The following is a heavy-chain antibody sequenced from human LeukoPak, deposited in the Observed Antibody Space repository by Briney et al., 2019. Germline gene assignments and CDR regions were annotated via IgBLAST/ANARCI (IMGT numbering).Heavy chain of an antibody. CDR2: IYPGDSDT. J-gene: IGHJ3*02. CDR1: GYSFTSYW. D-gene: IGHD4-17*01. V-gene: IGHV5-51*01. Sequence: GESLKISCKGSGYSFTSYWIGWVRQMPGKGLEWMGIIYPGDSDTRYSPSFQGQVTISADKSISPAYLQWSSLKASDTAMYYCASRARYGDYVFDAFDIWGQGTMVTVSS. CDR3: ASRARYGDYVFDAFDI.